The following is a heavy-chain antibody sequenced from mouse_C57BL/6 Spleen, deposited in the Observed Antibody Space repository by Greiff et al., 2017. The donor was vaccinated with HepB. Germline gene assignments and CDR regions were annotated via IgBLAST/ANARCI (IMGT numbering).Heavy chain of an antibody. V-gene: IGHV1-42*01. Sequence: VQLKQSGPELVKPGASVKISCKASGYSFTGYYMNWVKQSPEKSLEWIGEINPSTGGTTYNQKFKAKATLTVDKSSSTAYMQLKSLTSEDSAVYYCARFNGGSSPFDYWGQGTTLTVSS. CDR1: GYSFTGYY. CDR2: INPSTGGT. CDR3: ARFNGGSSPFDY. J-gene: IGHJ2*01. D-gene: IGHD1-1*01.